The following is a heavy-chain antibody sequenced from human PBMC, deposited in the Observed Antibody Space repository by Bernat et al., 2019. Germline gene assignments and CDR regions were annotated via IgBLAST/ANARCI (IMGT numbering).Heavy chain of an antibody. D-gene: IGHD2-2*01. J-gene: IGHJ5*01. Sequence: QAQLLQSGTDVKKPGASLRVSCKASGYTFINYGITWVRQAPGQGLEWMGWINPYNGNTNYAQTVQGRVTMTTDTSTNTAYMEMTRLRSDDTAVYYCAAAPSQVPAANIWFDPWGQGTLVTVSS. V-gene: IGHV1-18*01. CDR3: AAAPSQVPAANIWFDP. CDR2: INPYNGNT. CDR1: GYTFINYG.